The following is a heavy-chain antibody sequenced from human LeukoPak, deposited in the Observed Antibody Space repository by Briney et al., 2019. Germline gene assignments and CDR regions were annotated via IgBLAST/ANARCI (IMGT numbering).Heavy chain of an antibody. CDR1: GGSVSSDNW. Sequence: SETLSLTCAVSGGSVSSDNWWSWVRQPPGKGLEWIGEIHHSGNTNYSPSLKSRVTIPLDKSRNQFSLKLNSVTAADTAVYYCAKAGVWLPAVWGQGTLVTVSS. D-gene: IGHD3-9*01. V-gene: IGHV4-4*02. CDR3: AKAGVWLPAV. J-gene: IGHJ4*02. CDR2: IHHSGNT.